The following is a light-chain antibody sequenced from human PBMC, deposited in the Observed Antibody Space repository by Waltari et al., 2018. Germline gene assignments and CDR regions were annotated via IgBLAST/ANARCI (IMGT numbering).Light chain of an antibody. CDR3: QQYDSYST. CDR2: LAS. V-gene: IGKV1-5*03. CDR1: QSISNY. J-gene: IGKJ1*01. Sequence: DIQMTQSPSTLSASVGDRVTITCRASQSISNYLAWYQQKPGKAPKLLIYLASGLQSWVPLRFSGSGSGTEFTLTISSLQPDDFATYYCQQYDSYSTFGQGTKVEIK.